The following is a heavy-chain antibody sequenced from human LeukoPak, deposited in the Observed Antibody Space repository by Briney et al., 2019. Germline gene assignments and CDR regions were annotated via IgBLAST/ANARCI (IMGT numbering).Heavy chain of an antibody. V-gene: IGHV3-30*04. J-gene: IGHJ3*02. CDR2: ISYDGSNK. CDR1: GFTFSSYA. CDR3: AKLVDGDYEDAFDI. D-gene: IGHD4-17*01. Sequence: PGGSLRLSCAASGFTFSSYAMHWVRQAPGKGLEWVAVISYDGSNKYYADSVRGRFTISRDNSKNTLYLQMNSLRAEDTAVYYCAKLVDGDYEDAFDIWGQGTMVTVSS.